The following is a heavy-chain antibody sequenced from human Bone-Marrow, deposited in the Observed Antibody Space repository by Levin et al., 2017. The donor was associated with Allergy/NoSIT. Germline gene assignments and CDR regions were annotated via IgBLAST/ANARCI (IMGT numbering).Heavy chain of an antibody. CDR2: ISGTGGNT. V-gene: IGHV3-23*01. D-gene: IGHD5-18*01. J-gene: IGHJ4*02. CDR1: GFTFSIYV. CDR3: AKGPSADYSYGFFDY. Sequence: PGGSLRLSCEASGFTFSIYVISWVRQAPGKGLEWVSSISGTGGNTYYADSVKGRFTISRDNSKNTLYLQLNSLRAEDTAVYYCAKGPSADYSYGFFDYWGQGTLVTVSS.